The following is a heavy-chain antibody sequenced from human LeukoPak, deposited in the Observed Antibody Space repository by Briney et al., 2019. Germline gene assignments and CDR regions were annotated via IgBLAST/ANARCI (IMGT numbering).Heavy chain of an antibody. CDR2: IYYSGST. D-gene: IGHD2-2*02. CDR3: ANYCSSSSCHIRRAFDI. J-gene: IGHJ3*02. V-gene: IGHV4-39*01. Sequence: RPSETLSLTCTVSDGSISSSSYYRGWIRQPPGKGLEWIVTIYYSGSTYYSPSLKSRVAISVDTSKNQFSLKLSSVTAADTAVYYCANYCSSSSCHIRRAFDIWGQGTMVTVPS. CDR1: DGSISSSSYY.